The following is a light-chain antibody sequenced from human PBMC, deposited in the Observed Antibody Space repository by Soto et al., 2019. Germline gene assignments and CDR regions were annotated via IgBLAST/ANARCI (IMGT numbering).Light chain of an antibody. V-gene: IGKV1-27*01. CDR1: QDINYY. J-gene: IGKJ1*01. Sequence: DIQMTQSPSSLSASVGDSVTITCRTSQDINYYLAWYQQKPGKAPNLLIYSASTLQSGVPSRFSGSGSGTEFTLTISGLQPEDIGTYYCQKYNSVPPTFGQGTKVEIK. CDR3: QKYNSVPPT. CDR2: SAS.